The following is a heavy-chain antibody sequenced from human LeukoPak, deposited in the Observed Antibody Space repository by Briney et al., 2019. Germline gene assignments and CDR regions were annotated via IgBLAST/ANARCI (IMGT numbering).Heavy chain of an antibody. V-gene: IGHV4-4*07. D-gene: IGHD1-26*01. J-gene: IGHJ4*02. CDR2: IYSSGNT. Sequence: SPETLSLTCTVSGGSISSYYWSWVRQPAGKGLEWIGRIYSSGNTDYNPSLKSRVTMSVDTSKNQFSLNMRFVTAADTALYYCARMYSGSYGGIDYWGQGTLVTVSS. CDR1: GGSISSYY. CDR3: ARMYSGSYGGIDY.